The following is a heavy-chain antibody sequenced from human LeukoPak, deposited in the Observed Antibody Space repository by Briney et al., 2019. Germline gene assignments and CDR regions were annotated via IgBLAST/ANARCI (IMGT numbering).Heavy chain of an antibody. CDR2: ISGSGGST. Sequence: TGGSLRLSCAASGFTFSSYGMSWVRQAPGKGLEWVSAISGSGGSTYYADSVKGRFTISRDNSKNTLYLQMNSLRAEDTAVYYCAKEGGSGNYYYYYMDVWGKGTTVTISS. D-gene: IGHD3-10*01. CDR1: GFTFSSYG. V-gene: IGHV3-23*01. CDR3: AKEGGSGNYYYYYMDV. J-gene: IGHJ6*03.